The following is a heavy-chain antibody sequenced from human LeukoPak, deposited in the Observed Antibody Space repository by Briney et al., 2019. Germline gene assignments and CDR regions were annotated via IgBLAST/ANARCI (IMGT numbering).Heavy chain of an antibody. V-gene: IGHV3-21*04. CDR2: ISSSSSYI. D-gene: IGHD1-26*01. CDR1: GFTFSSYS. Sequence: GGSLRLSCAASGFTFSSYSMNWVRQAPGKGLEWVSSISSSSSYIYYADSVKGRFTISRDNAKNSLYLQMNSLRAEDTAVYYCARGATYAYYFDFWGQGSLVTVSS. J-gene: IGHJ4*02. CDR3: ARGATYAYYFDF.